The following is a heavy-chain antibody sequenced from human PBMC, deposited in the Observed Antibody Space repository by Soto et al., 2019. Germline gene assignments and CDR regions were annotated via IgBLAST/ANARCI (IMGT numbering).Heavy chain of an antibody. J-gene: IGHJ4*02. CDR1: GFTFSSYW. CDR3: ARVTYDFWSGYYVGDRYDF. V-gene: IGHV3-74*01. Sequence: EVQLVESGGGLVQPGGYLRLSCAASGFTFSSYWMHWVRQAPGKGLVWVSRINSDGSSTTYADSVKGRFTISRDNAKNTLYLQMNSLGAEDTAVYHCARVTYDFWSGYYVGDRYDFWGQGTLVTVSS. CDR2: INSDGSST. D-gene: IGHD3-3*01.